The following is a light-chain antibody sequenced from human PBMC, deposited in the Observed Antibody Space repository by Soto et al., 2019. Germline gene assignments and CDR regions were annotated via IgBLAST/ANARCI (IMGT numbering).Light chain of an antibody. J-gene: IGKJ1*01. CDR2: GAS. CDR3: QQYNNWGT. Sequence: EIVMTQSPATLSVSPGERATLSCRASQSVSSNLAWYQQKPAQAPRLLIYGASTRATGIPARFSGSGSGTEFTLTISSMQSEDFAVYHCQQYNNWGTFGQGTKVEIK. V-gene: IGKV3-15*01. CDR1: QSVSSN.